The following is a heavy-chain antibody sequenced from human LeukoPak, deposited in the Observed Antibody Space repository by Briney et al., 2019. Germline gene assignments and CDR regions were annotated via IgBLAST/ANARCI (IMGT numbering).Heavy chain of an antibody. CDR1: GYSFTSYW. Sequence: GESLKISCKGSGYSFTSYWIGWVRQMPGKGLEWMGIIYPGDSDTRYSPSFQGQVTISADKSISTAYLQWSSLKASDTAMYYCARQAAINYYDLSGPDTYYYYYMDVWGKGTTVTVSS. CDR3: ARQAAINYYDLSGPDTYYYYYMDV. CDR2: IYPGDSDT. J-gene: IGHJ6*03. D-gene: IGHD3-22*01. V-gene: IGHV5-51*01.